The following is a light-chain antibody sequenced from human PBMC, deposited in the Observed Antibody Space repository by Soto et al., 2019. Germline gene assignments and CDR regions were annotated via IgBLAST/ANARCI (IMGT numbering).Light chain of an antibody. Sequence: QSALTQPASVSGSPGQSIAISCTGTSSDIGSYNLVSWYQQHPGKAPKLIVYEGSKGPSGVSDRFSGSKSGNTASLTISGLQAEDEADYYCCSYAGSSTFVFGTGTKLTVL. CDR2: EGS. J-gene: IGLJ1*01. CDR3: CSYAGSSTFV. CDR1: SSDIGSYNL. V-gene: IGLV2-23*01.